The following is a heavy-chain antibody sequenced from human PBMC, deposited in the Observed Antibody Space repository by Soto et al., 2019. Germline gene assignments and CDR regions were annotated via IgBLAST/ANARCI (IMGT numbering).Heavy chain of an antibody. J-gene: IGHJ6*02. D-gene: IGHD3-10*01. Sequence: SVKVSCKASGGTFSSYAISWVRQAPGQGLEWMGGIIPIFGTANYAQKFQGRVTITADESTSTAYMELSSLRSEDTAVYYCAADSVGWFGESGHYYYYYGMDVWG. V-gene: IGHV1-69*13. CDR3: AADSVGWFGESGHYYYYYGMDV. CDR1: GGTFSSYA. CDR2: IIPIFGTA.